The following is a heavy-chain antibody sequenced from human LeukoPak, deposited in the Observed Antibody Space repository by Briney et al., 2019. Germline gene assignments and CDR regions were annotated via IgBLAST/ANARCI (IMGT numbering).Heavy chain of an antibody. V-gene: IGHV3-21*01. Sequence: PGGSLRLSCGGSGFTFSDYYMNWVRQAPGKGLEWVSSISSSSSYIYYADSVKGRFTISRDNAKNSLYLQMNSLRAEDTAVYYCARQGSYYPADFDYWGQGTLVTVSS. J-gene: IGHJ4*02. D-gene: IGHD3-22*01. CDR1: GFTFSDYY. CDR3: ARQGSYYPADFDY. CDR2: ISSSSSYI.